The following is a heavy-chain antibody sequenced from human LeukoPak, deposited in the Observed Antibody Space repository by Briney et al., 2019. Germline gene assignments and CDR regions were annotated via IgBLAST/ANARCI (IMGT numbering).Heavy chain of an antibody. CDR2: IKPQTFFGTT. V-gene: IGHV3-49*04. J-gene: IGHJ4*02. CDR1: VFNFPDYS. CDR3: SRSGGTCDY. D-gene: IGHD4-23*01. Sequence: PGRSLRLSCVASVFNFPDYSLSWVPQSSGGGLEWLAFIKPQTFFGTTQYAASVRGRFTISRDDSKGIAYLQMDSLKIEDTGVYYCSRSGGTCDYWGKGVLVLVS.